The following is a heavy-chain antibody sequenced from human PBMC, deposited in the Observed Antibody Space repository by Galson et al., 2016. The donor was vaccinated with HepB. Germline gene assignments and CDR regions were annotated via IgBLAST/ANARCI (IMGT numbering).Heavy chain of an antibody. CDR1: GYIFDTYW. J-gene: IGHJ4*02. CDR3: ARLDTFGYRY. V-gene: IGHV5-51*01. CDR2: IYPGDSDP. Sequence: QSGAEVKKPGQSLKISCKASGYIFDTYWIGWVRQRPGKGLEWMGIIYPGDSDPTYSPSFQGQVTISADKSINTAFLQWSSLKASDTGMYFRARLDTFGYRYWGQGTLVAVSS. D-gene: IGHD5-18*01.